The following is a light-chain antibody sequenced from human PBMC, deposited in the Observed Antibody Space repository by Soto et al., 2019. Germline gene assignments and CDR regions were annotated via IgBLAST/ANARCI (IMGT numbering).Light chain of an antibody. V-gene: IGLV2-23*01. CDR1: SSDLGSYNL. Sequence: HSVLTQPASVSGSPGQSITISCTGTSSDLGSYNLASWYQQHPGKAPKLMIYEGSKRPSGVSNRFSGSKSGNTASLTISGLQAEDEADYYCCSYAGSSTFIFGTGTKVTVL. J-gene: IGLJ1*01. CDR2: EGS. CDR3: CSYAGSSTFI.